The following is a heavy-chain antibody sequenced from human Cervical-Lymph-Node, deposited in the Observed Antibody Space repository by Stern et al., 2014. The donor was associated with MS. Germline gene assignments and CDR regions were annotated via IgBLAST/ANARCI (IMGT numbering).Heavy chain of an antibody. CDR2: INNDGSGT. J-gene: IGHJ4*02. Sequence: EVQLVESGGDFVQPGGSLRLSCAASGFTFSNYWMHWVRQAPGKGLVWVSRINNDGSGTDYADSVKGRFTISRDNAKNTLYLQMNSLRAEDTAVYYCTRDDYGGNSVVQDYWGQGTLVTVSS. V-gene: IGHV3-74*01. D-gene: IGHD4-23*01. CDR1: GFTFSNYW. CDR3: TRDDYGGNSVVQDY.